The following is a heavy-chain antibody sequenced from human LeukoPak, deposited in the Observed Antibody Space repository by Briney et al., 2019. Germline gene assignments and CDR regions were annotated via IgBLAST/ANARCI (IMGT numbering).Heavy chain of an antibody. Sequence: PGGSLRLSCAASGFTVSSNYMSWVRQAPGKGLEGVSVIYSGGSTYYADSVKGRFTISRDNSKNTLYLQMNSLRAEDTAVYYCARGQGPDGYYYDSSGFEEDYWGQGTLVTVSS. J-gene: IGHJ4*02. CDR2: IYSGGST. D-gene: IGHD3-22*01. CDR3: ARGQGPDGYYYDSSGFEEDY. V-gene: IGHV3-53*01. CDR1: GFTVSSNY.